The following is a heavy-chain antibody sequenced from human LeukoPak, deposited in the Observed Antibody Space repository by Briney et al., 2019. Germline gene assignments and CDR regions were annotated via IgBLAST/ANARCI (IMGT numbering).Heavy chain of an antibody. Sequence: ASVKVSCKASGYTFTSFDINWVRQATGQGLEWMGWMNPNINKAGYAQKFQGRVTLTMNTFISTAYMELSGLTSEDTAVYYCAKVRRWGFDYWGQGTLVTVSS. CDR3: AKVRRWGFDY. CDR2: MNPNINKA. CDR1: GYTFTSFD. D-gene: IGHD3-16*01. J-gene: IGHJ4*02. V-gene: IGHV1-8*01.